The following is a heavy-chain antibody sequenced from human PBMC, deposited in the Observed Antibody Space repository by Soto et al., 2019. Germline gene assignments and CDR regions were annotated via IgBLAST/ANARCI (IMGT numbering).Heavy chain of an antibody. CDR1: GGSITSYW. Sequence: PSETLSLTCTVSGGSITSYWWSWIRQPPGKGLEWIGYVSYSGSPNYNPSLKSRVTISVDTSKSQYSLRLSSVTAADTAVYYCGRHRPKGKWNDYYWRKVTMITVSS. CDR2: VSYSGSP. J-gene: IGHJ4*02. D-gene: IGHD1-20*01. CDR3: GRHRPKGKWNDYY. V-gene: IGHV4-59*08.